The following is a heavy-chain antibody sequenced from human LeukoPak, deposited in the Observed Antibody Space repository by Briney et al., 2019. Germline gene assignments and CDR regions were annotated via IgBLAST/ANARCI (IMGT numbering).Heavy chain of an antibody. CDR2: ISYAEGDA. CDR3: AKDRRRLATIRGVIQSTDY. CDR1: GFTFSSYG. D-gene: IGHD3-10*01. J-gene: IGHJ4*02. V-gene: IGHV3-30*18. Sequence: GGSLRLSCTVSGFTFSSYGMHWVRQAPGKGLEWVAVISYAEGDAYYADSVKGRFTISRDNSKNTLYLQMNSLRAEDSAVYYYAKDRRRLATIRGVIQSTDYWXQGTLVTVTS.